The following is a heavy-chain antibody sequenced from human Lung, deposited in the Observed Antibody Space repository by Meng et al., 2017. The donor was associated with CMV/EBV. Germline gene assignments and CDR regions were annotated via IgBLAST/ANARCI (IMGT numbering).Heavy chain of an antibody. Sequence: QVQQPAAGPGRGKPSATLSLACTVSCACISIYYWTWIRQPPGKGMECIGYIHYSGRTNYSTSLKSRVTISLDTSKNQFSLNLCSVTAADTAFYCCTRGHSTGRGNWFDPWGQGTLVTVSS. CDR1: CACISIYY. D-gene: IGHD2-2*01. CDR2: IHYSGRT. CDR3: TRGHSTGRGNWFDP. V-gene: IGHV4-59*01. J-gene: IGHJ5*02.